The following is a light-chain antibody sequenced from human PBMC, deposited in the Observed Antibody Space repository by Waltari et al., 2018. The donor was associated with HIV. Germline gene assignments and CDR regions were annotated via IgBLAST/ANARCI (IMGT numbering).Light chain of an antibody. CDR2: AAS. V-gene: IGKV1-12*01. Sequence: DIQMTQSPSSVSAYVGDRVTITCRASQDIRSWLAWYQQTPGKAPKILIYAASSLQSGVPSRFSGTGAGIEFTLTISSLQPEDVATYFCQQASSFPRTFGQGTKVEV. CDR1: QDIRSW. CDR3: QQASSFPRT. J-gene: IGKJ1*01.